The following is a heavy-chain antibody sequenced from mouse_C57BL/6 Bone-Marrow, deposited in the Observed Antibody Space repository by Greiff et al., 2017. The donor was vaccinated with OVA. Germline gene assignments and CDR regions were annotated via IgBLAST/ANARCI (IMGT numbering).Heavy chain of an antibody. CDR3: ARKGRFDFAY. CDR2: IDPNSGGT. J-gene: IGHJ3*01. V-gene: IGHV1-72*01. Sequence: QVQLQQPGAEHIKPGASVKLSCKASGYTFTSYWMHWVKQRPGRGLEWIGRIDPNSGGTKYNEKFKSKATLTVDKPSSTAYMQLSSLTSEESAVYYCARKGRFDFAYWGQGTLVTVSA. CDR1: GYTFTSYW.